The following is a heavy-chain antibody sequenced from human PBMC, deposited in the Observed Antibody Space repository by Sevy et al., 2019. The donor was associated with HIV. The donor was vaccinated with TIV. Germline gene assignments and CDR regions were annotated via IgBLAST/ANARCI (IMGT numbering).Heavy chain of an antibody. CDR3: AREAFGGVIVNWFDP. Sequence: LRLSCTVSGGSISSGDYYWSWIRQPPGKGLEWIGYIYYSGSTYYHPSLKSRVTITVDTSKNQFSLKLSSVTAADTAVYYCAREAFGGVIVNWFDPWGQGTLVTVSS. J-gene: IGHJ5*02. CDR1: GGSISSGDYY. V-gene: IGHV4-30-4*01. CDR2: IYYSGST. D-gene: IGHD3-16*02.